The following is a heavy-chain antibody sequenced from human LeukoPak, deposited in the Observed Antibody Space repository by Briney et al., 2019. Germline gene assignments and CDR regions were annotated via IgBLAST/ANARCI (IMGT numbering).Heavy chain of an antibody. CDR1: GYTFTSYA. J-gene: IGHJ4*02. CDR2: INAGNGNT. CDR3: ARGSKYYFDY. V-gene: IGHV1-3*01. D-gene: IGHD6-6*01. Sequence: ASVKVSRKASGYTFTSYAMHWVRQAPGQRLEWMGWINAGNGNTKYSQKFRGRVTITRDTSASTAYMELSSLRSEDTAVYYCARGSKYYFDYWGQGTLVTVSS.